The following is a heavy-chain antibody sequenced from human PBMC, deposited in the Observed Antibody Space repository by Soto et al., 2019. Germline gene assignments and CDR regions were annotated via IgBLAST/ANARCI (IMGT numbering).Heavy chain of an antibody. Sequence: DCSSRRQPRGKGLEWIGYIYYSGSTNYNPSLKSRVTISVDTSKNQFSLKLSSVTAADTAAYYCPRQYGGSYPDYRGQGTLVTGSS. V-gene: IGHV4-59*08. CDR2: IYYSGST. CDR1: D. CDR3: PRQYGGSYPDY. J-gene: IGHJ4*02. D-gene: IGHD1-26*01.